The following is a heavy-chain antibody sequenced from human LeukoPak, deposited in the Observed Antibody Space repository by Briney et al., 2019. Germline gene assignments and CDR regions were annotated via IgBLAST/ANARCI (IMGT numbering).Heavy chain of an antibody. CDR3: AKDGSFGGSGSQVAFDI. V-gene: IGHV3-30*02. CDR1: GFTFSSYG. Sequence: GGSLRLSCAASGFTFSSYGMHWVRQAPGKGLEWVAFIRYDGSNKYYADSVKGRFTISRDNSKNTLYLQMNSLRAEDTAVCYCAKDGSFGGSGSQVAFDIWGQGTMVTASS. D-gene: IGHD3-10*01. J-gene: IGHJ3*02. CDR2: IRYDGSNK.